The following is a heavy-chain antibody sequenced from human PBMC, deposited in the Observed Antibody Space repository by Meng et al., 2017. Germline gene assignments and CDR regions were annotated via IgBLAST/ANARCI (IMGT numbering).Heavy chain of an antibody. CDR2: IYHSGST. Sequence: QVRVQEPGRRLVKPSGTRTLTGAVSGGSISSSNWWSWVRQPPGKGLDWIGEIYHSGSTNYNPSLKSRVTISVDKSKNQFSLKLSSVTAADTAVYYCASLTYYYDSSGYYRVAYFDYWGQGTLVTVSS. CDR1: GGSISSSNW. J-gene: IGHJ4*02. CDR3: ASLTYYYDSSGYYRVAYFDY. V-gene: IGHV4-4*02. D-gene: IGHD3-22*01.